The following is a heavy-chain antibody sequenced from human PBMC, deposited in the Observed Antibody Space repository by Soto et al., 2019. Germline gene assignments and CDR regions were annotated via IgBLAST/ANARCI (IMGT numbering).Heavy chain of an antibody. CDR3: AKGRYNYGLGDFDY. Sequence: EVQLLESGGGLVQPGGSLRLSCAASGFTFSTYAMNWVRQAPGKGLEWVSGISGSGGSTYYADSVKGRFTISRDNSKNTLYLQMNSMRDEDTAVYYCAKGRYNYGLGDFDYGGQGALVTVSS. J-gene: IGHJ4*02. V-gene: IGHV3-23*01. D-gene: IGHD5-18*01. CDR2: ISGSGGST. CDR1: GFTFSTYA.